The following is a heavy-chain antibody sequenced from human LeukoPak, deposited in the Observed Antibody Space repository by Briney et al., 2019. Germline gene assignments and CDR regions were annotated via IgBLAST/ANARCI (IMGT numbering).Heavy chain of an antibody. CDR2: IYYSGST. D-gene: IGHD1-26*01. CDR3: ARELREGAATDI. V-gene: IGHV4-61*08. CDR1: GGSISGSGYY. J-gene: IGHJ3*02. Sequence: SETLSLTCTVSGGSISGSGYYWSWIRQPPGKGLEWIGYIYYSGSTNYNPSLKSRVTISVDTSKNQFSLKLSSVTAADTAVYYCARELREGAATDIWGQGTMVTVSS.